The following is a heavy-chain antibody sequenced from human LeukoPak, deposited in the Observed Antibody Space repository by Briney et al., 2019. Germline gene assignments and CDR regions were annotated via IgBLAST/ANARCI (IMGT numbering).Heavy chain of an antibody. V-gene: IGHV4-30-4*01. CDR1: GGPISSGDYH. D-gene: IGHD2-15*01. Sequence: SETLSLTCTVSGGPISSGDYHWSWIRQPPGKGLEWIGYIYYSGSTYYNPSLKSRVTISGDTSENQFSLRLSSVTAADAAVYYCARDHRILYSVWGQGTTVSVSS. CDR2: IYYSGST. CDR3: ARDHRILYSV. J-gene: IGHJ6*02.